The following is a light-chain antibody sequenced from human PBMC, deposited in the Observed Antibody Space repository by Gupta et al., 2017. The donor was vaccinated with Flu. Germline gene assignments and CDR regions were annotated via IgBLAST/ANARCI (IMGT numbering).Light chain of an antibody. Sequence: DIVMTQSPDSLAVSLGERATINCQSSQTISYSSNNKNYLAWYQQKPGQPPKLLISWASTRESGVPDRFSGSGSGTDFTLTISSLQADDVAVYYCQQYHSTPRSFGQGTKLEIK. CDR3: QQYHSTPRS. CDR1: QTISYSSNNKNY. J-gene: IGKJ2*04. V-gene: IGKV4-1*01. CDR2: WAS.